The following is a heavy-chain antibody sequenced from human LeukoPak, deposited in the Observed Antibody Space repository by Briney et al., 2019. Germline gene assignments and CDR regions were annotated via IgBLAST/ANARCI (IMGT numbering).Heavy chain of an antibody. CDR3: ARDPYYYDSSGYYYRTFDY. Sequence: GGSLRLSCAASGFTFSTYSMNWVRQAPGKGLEWVSSISSSSSYIYYADSVKGRFTISRDNAKNSMYLQIDSLTAEDTAVYYCARDPYYYDSSGYYYRTFDYWGQGTLVTVSS. D-gene: IGHD3-22*01. CDR2: ISSSSSYI. V-gene: IGHV3-21*01. J-gene: IGHJ4*02. CDR1: GFTFSTYS.